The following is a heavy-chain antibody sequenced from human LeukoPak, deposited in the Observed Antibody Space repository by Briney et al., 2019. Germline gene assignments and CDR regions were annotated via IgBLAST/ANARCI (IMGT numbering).Heavy chain of an antibody. CDR2: INHSGST. J-gene: IGHJ4*02. D-gene: IGHD5-18*01. CDR1: GYSISSGYY. V-gene: IGHV4-38-2*02. Sequence: SETLSLTCTVSGYSISSGYYWSWIRQPPGKGLEWIGEINHSGSTNYNPSLKSRVTISVDTSKNQFSLKLSSVTAADTAVYYCARGKEDTAFIDYWGQGTLVTVSS. CDR3: ARGKEDTAFIDY.